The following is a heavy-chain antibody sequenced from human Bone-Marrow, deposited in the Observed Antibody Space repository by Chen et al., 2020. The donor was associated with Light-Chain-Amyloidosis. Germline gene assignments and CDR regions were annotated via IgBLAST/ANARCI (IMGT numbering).Heavy chain of an antibody. J-gene: IGHJ4*02. D-gene: IGHD1-26*01. CDR2: ISGSGGST. V-gene: IGHV3-23*01. CDR3: AKEGSIVGAPSDY. CDR1: GFPFGSYA. Sequence: EVQLLESGGGLVQPGGSLRLSCAASGFPFGSYAMSWVRQAPGKGLEWVSAISGSGGSTYYADSVKGRFTISRDNSKNTLYLQMNSLRAEDTAVYYCAKEGSIVGAPSDYWGQGTLVTVSS.